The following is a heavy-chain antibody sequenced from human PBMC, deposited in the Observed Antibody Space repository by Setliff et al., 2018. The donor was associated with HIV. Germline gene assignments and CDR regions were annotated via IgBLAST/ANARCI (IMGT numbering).Heavy chain of an antibody. J-gene: IGHJ4*02. Sequence: PSETLSLTCTVSGGSISTGGYYRSWIRQHPGKGLEWIGYIYNSGGTYYNPSLKSRITMSIDTSKNQFSLKLNSVTAADTAVYFCARASRWGSIPFDYWGQGTLVTVSS. D-gene: IGHD2-21*01. CDR3: ARASRWGSIPFDY. V-gene: IGHV4-31*03. CDR2: IYNSGGT. CDR1: GGSISTGGYY.